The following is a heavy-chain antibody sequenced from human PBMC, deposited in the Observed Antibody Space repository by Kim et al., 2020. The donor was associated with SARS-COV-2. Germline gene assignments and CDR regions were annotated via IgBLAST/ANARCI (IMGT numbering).Heavy chain of an antibody. CDR3: ARGGTGYGKTFDY. D-gene: IGHD1-1*01. V-gene: IGHV4-34*01. Sequence: YHPSLKSRVTISVDTSKNQFSLKLSSVTAADTAVYYCARGGTGYGKTFDYWGQGTLVTVSS. J-gene: IGHJ4*02.